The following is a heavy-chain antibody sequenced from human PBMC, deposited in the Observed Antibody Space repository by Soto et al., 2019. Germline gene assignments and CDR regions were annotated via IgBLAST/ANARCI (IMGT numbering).Heavy chain of an antibody. D-gene: IGHD3-10*01. J-gene: IGHJ5*02. CDR3: ARDRYYGSGSQIHWFDP. CDR2: IYYSGST. V-gene: IGHV4-59*01. CDR1: GGSISSYY. Sequence: SETLSLTCTVSGGSISSYYWSWIRQPPGKGLEWIGYIYYSGSTNYNPSLKSRVTISVDTSKNQFSLKLSSVTAADTAVYYCARDRYYGSGSQIHWFDPWGQGTLVTVSS.